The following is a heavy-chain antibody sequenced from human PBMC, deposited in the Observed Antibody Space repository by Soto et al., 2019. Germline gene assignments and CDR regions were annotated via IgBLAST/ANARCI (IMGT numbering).Heavy chain of an antibody. CDR2: ISYDGSNK. D-gene: IGHD1-20*01. Sequence: PEGSLRLSCAASGFTFSSYGMHWVRQAPGKGLEWVAVISYDGSNKYYADSVKGRFTISRDNSKNTLYLQMNSLRAEDTAVYYCAKEAPMYNWNTDYWGQGTLVTVSS. CDR1: GFTFSSYG. J-gene: IGHJ4*02. CDR3: AKEAPMYNWNTDY. V-gene: IGHV3-30*18.